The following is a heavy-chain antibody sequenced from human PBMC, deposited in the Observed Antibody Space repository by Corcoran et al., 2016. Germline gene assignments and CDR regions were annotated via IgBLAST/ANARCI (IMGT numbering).Heavy chain of an antibody. V-gene: IGHV1-69*01. D-gene: IGHD5-18*01. J-gene: IGHJ4*02. CDR2: IIPIFGTA. Sequence: QVQLVQSGAEVKKPGSSVKVSCKASGGTFSSYAISWVRQAPGQGLEWMGGIIPIFGTANYAQKFQGRVTITADESTSTAYMELSSLRSEDTAVYYCARGPVVTAMVRPYYFDYWGQGTLVTVSS. CDR1: GGTFSSYA. CDR3: ARGPVVTAMVRPYYFDY.